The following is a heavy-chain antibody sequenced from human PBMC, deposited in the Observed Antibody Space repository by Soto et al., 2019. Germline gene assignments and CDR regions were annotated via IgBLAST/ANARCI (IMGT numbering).Heavy chain of an antibody. V-gene: IGHV4-59*01. CDR3: ARDRGSIAARVRYNWFDP. CDR1: GGSTSSYY. Sequence: SETLSLTCTVSGGSTSSYYWSWIRQPPGKGLEWIGYIYYSGSTNYNPSLKSRVTISVDTSKNQFSLKLSSVTAADTAVYYCARDRGSIAARVRYNWFDPWGQGTLVTVSS. J-gene: IGHJ5*02. CDR2: IYYSGST. D-gene: IGHD6-6*01.